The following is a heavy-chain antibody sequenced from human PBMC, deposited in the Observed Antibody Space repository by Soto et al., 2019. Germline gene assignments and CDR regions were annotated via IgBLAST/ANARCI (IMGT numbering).Heavy chain of an antibody. Sequence: ASVKVSCKASGGSITSYAVSWVRQAPGQGLEWMGGIISMFGTTHYAQKFQGRVTITADESTSTAYMELSSLRSEDTAVYYCVREGGDNWFDPWGQGTLVTVSS. V-gene: IGHV1-69*13. D-gene: IGHD3-16*01. CDR3: VREGGDNWFDP. CDR2: IISMFGTT. J-gene: IGHJ5*02. CDR1: GGSITSYA.